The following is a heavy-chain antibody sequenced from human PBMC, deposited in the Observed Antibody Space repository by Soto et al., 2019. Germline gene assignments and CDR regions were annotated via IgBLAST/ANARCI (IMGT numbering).Heavy chain of an antibody. CDR3: ARVGTDGYEFWGGGMDV. D-gene: IGHD3-3*01. J-gene: IGHJ6*02. V-gene: IGHV3-30-3*01. Sequence: QVQLVEAGGGVVQPGRSLRLSCVASGFTLSRYAMQWVRQAPGKGLEWVAVISYDGTNKYYADTVKGRFTFSSDNSKNSMYLQMNILKPEYTAAYFCARVGTDGYEFWGGGMDVWGQGTRVTVSS. CDR1: GFTLSRYA. CDR2: ISYDGTNK.